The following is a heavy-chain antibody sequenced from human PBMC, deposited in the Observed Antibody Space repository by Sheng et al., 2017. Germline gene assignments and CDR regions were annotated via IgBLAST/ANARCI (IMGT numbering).Heavy chain of an antibody. V-gene: IGHV1-18*01. Sequence: QVQLVQSGREVKKPGASVKVSCKASGYTFSNYGISWVRQAPGQGLQWMGWISAYTGNTNYVREFQGRVTMTTDTSTNTAYMELRSLTSNDTAVYFCARVGGXWNGYGDSWGQGTPGPSSPQ. J-gene: IGHJ4*02. D-gene: IGHD5-12*01. CDR3: ARVGGXWNGYGDS. CDR2: ISAYTGNT. CDR1: GYTFSNYG.